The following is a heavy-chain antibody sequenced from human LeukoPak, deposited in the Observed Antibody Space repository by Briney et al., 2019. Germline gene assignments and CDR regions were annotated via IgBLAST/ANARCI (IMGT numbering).Heavy chain of an antibody. D-gene: IGHD2-2*01. CDR3: AKDLKVGYCSSTSCRSFDGMDV. Sequence: PGGSLRLSCAASGFTFSSYAMSWVRQAPGKGLEWVSAISGSGGSTYYADSVKGRFIISRDNSKNTLYLQMNSLRAEDTAVYYCAKDLKVGYCSSTSCRSFDGMDVWGQGTTVTVSS. CDR1: GFTFSSYA. CDR2: ISGSGGST. J-gene: IGHJ6*02. V-gene: IGHV3-23*01.